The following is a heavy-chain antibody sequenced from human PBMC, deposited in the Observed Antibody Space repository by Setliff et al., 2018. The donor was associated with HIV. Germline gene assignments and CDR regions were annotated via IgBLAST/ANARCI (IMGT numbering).Heavy chain of an antibody. CDR1: GGSIGIRSYF. CDR3: ARVPSAGVRGRPDLYHWFDP. Sequence: SETLSLTCTVSGGSIGIRSYFWGWIRQPPGKGLEWIGSVYSSGSTYYNPSLKSRVTVSVDPSRSQFSLTLRSVTAADTAVYYCARVPSAGVRGRPDLYHWFDPWGQGTLVTVSS. J-gene: IGHJ5*02. D-gene: IGHD3-3*01. CDR2: VYSSGST. V-gene: IGHV4-39*07.